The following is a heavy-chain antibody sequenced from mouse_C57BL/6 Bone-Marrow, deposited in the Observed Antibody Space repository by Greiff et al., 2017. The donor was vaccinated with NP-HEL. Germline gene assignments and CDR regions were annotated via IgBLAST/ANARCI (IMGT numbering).Heavy chain of an antibody. CDR1: GYTFTDYA. CDR3: ARGLGLWYVDV. V-gene: IGHV1-67*01. D-gene: IGHD3-1*01. Sequence: QVHVKQSGPELVRPGVSVKISCKGSGYTFTDYAMHWVKHSHAKSLEWIGVITTYSGNTNFNQKFKGKATMTVDKSSTTAYMELARLTSEDSAIYYCARGLGLWYVDVWGAGTTVTVSS. CDR2: ITTYSGNT. J-gene: IGHJ1*01.